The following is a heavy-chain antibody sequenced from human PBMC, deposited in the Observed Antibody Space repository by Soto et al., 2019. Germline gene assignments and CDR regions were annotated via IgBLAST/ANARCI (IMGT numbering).Heavy chain of an antibody. Sequence: EVQVVESGGGLVKPGRSLRLSCTASGFTFGDYGMSWFRQAPGKGLEWVGFMRSKAYGGTTEYAASVKGRFTISRDDSKTNAYLQMNSLKTEDTAVYYCTRDRSGWELRPTYFDHWGQGTLVTVSS. D-gene: IGHD1-26*01. CDR2: MRSKAYGGTT. CDR1: GFTFGDYG. J-gene: IGHJ4*02. CDR3: TRDRSGWELRPTYFDH. V-gene: IGHV3-49*05.